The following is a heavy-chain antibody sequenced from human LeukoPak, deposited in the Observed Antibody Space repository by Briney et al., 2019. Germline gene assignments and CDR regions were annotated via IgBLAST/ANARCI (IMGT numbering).Heavy chain of an antibody. CDR1: GFIFRSYG. Sequence: QPGGSLRLSCVASGFIFRSYGMHWVRQAPGKGLEWEAVIWYDGSYEYYADSVKGRFTISRDNSNNTLFPQMNSLRVEDTAVYYCATDSGYSRKARFDPWGQGTLVTVSS. CDR2: IWYDGSYE. V-gene: IGHV3-33*01. J-gene: IGHJ5*02. D-gene: IGHD6-13*01. CDR3: ATDSGYSRKARFDP.